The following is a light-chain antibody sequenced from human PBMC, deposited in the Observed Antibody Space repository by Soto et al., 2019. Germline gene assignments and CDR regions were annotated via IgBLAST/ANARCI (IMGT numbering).Light chain of an antibody. V-gene: IGLV2-8*01. Sequence: SALTQPPSASGSPGQSVAVSCTGTSSDIGNYNFVSWYQQHPGKAPKLMIYEVSKRPSGVPDRFSGSKSGNTASLTVSGLQAEDEADYYCSSYAGSNTYVFGTGTKLTVL. CDR2: EVS. J-gene: IGLJ1*01. CDR3: SSYAGSNTYV. CDR1: SSDIGNYNF.